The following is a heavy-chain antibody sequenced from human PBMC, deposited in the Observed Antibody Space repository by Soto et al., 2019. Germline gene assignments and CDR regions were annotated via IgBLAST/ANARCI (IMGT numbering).Heavy chain of an antibody. CDR2: INSDGSST. D-gene: IGHD6-19*01. CDR1: GFTFSTYN. Sequence: EVQLVESGGGLVQPGGSLRLSCGASGFTFSTYNMHWVRQGPGKGLVWVSRINSDGSSTRYADSVKGRFTISRDNAKNTLYLQTNSLRVGDTAIYSCARGGAVSSGWYDGHWGLGNLVTVSS. CDR3: ARGGAVSSGWYDGH. V-gene: IGHV3-74*01. J-gene: IGHJ4*02.